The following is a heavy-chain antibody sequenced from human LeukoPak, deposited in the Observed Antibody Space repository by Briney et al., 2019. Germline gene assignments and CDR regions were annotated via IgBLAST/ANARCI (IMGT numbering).Heavy chain of an antibody. CDR1: GGSMSTYY. Sequence: SDTLSLTCTVSGGSMSTYYWSWIRQPAGKGLEWIGYIYYSGSTSYNPSLKSRVTISVDTSKNQFSLNLNSVTAADTAVYYCARDRSPITRYADPVYFDYWGQGNLVTVSS. CDR2: IYYSGST. J-gene: IGHJ4*02. CDR3: ARDRSPITRYADPVYFDY. V-gene: IGHV4-59*01. D-gene: IGHD4-17*01.